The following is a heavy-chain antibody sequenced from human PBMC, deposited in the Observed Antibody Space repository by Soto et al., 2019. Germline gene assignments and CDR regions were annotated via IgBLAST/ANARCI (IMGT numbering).Heavy chain of an antibody. V-gene: IGHV4-30-2*01. CDR1: GGSISSGGYS. Sequence: PSETLSLTCAVSGGSISSGGYSWSWIRQPPGKGLEWIGYIYHSGSTYYNPSLKSRVTISVDRSKNQFSLKLSSVTAADTAVYYCAREWISSGYDNWGQGTLVTVSS. D-gene: IGHD3-22*01. J-gene: IGHJ4*02. CDR2: IYHSGST. CDR3: AREWISSGYDN.